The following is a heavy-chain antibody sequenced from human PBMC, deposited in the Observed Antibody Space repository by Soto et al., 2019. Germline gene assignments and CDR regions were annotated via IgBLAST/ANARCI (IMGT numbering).Heavy chain of an antibody. J-gene: IGHJ4*02. Sequence: PGGSLRLSCAASGFTFSSYAMHWVRQAPGKGLEWVALISSDGTNKYNADSVKGRFTISRDNSKNTLYLQMNSLRAEDTAVYYCARAQWLAMGPSDYWGQGTLVTVSS. V-gene: IGHV3-30-3*01. CDR2: ISSDGTNK. CDR1: GFTFSSYA. CDR3: ARAQWLAMGPSDY. D-gene: IGHD6-19*01.